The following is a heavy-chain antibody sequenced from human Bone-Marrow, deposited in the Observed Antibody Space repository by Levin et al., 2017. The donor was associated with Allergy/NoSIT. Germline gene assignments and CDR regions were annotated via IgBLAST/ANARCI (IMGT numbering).Heavy chain of an antibody. J-gene: IGHJ4*02. CDR2: VYYGGTT. CDR3: ATLEREWSSYYFDY. D-gene: IGHD3-3*01. V-gene: IGHV4-39*01. Sequence: PSETLSLTCSVSGGSISSGPYLWAWIRQPPGKGLEWIGSVYYGGTTYYKPSLKSRVTISVDTSKNQFSLNLDSVTAGDTAIYYCATLEREWSSYYFDYWGQGILVTVSA. CDR1: GGSISSGPYL.